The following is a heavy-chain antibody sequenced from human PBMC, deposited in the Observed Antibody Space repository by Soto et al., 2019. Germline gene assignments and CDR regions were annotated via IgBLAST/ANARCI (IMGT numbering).Heavy chain of an antibody. CDR2: ISSSSSTI. CDR3: ARDGGGRITIFGWFGGYYMDV. CDR1: GFTFSSYS. V-gene: IGHV3-48*01. D-gene: IGHD3-3*01. Sequence: EVQLVESGGGLVQPGGSLRLSCAASGFTFSSYSMNWVRQAPGKGLEWVSYISSSSSTIYYADSVKGRFTISRDNAKNSLYLKMNSLRAGDTAVYYCARDGGGRITIFGWFGGYYMDVWVKGTTVTVSS. J-gene: IGHJ6*03.